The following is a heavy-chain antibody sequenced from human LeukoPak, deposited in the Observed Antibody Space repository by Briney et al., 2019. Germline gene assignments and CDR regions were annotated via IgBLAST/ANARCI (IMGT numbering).Heavy chain of an antibody. J-gene: IGHJ4*02. CDR2: SNHSGST. CDR3: ARGLRVSTSGSYYNY. D-gene: IGHD1-26*01. V-gene: IGHV4-34*01. CDR1: GGSFSGYY. Sequence: SETLSLTCAVYGGSFSGYYWGWIRQPPGKGLEWIGESNHSGSTNYNPSLKRRVTISVDTSKNQYSLKLSSVTAADTAVYYCARGLRVSTSGSYYNYWGQGTLVTVSS.